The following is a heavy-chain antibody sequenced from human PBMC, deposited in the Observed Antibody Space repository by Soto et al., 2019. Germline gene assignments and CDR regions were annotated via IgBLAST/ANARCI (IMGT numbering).Heavy chain of an antibody. D-gene: IGHD2-2*01. Sequence: QVQLVQSGAEVKKPGASVKVSCKASGYTFTSYGISWVRQAPGQGLEWMGWISAYNGNTNYAQKLQGRVTMTTDTSTSTAYMELRSLRSDDTAVYYCAREDIVVVPAAMSSWYFGLWGRGTLVTVSS. CDR2: ISAYNGNT. CDR3: AREDIVVVPAAMSSWYFGL. V-gene: IGHV1-18*01. CDR1: GYTFTSYG. J-gene: IGHJ2*01.